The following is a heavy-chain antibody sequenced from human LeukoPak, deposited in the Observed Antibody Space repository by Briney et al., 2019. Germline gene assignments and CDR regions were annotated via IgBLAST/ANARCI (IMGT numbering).Heavy chain of an antibody. Sequence: SETLSLTCTVSGGSISSSSYYWDWIRQSPGKGLEWIGNIYSGGSTYYTPSLKSRVTISVDTSKNQFSLKLSSVTAADTAIYFCARHSRSGSGGYEDAFDVWGQGTMVTVSS. D-gene: IGHD5-12*01. J-gene: IGHJ3*01. CDR3: ARHSRSGSGGYEDAFDV. CDR1: GGSISSSSYY. V-gene: IGHV4-39*01. CDR2: IYSGGST.